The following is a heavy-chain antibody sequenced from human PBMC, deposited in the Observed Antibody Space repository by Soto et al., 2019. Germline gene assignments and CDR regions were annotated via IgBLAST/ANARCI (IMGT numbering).Heavy chain of an antibody. Sequence: ASVKVSCKASGYTFSTYYMHWVRQAPGQGLEWMGWISAYNGNTNYTQKLQDRVTMTTDTSTSTAYMELRSLRSDDTAVYYCASSYYRSGTPYYYGMDVWGQGTTVTVSS. V-gene: IGHV1-18*04. CDR1: GYTFSTYY. CDR3: ASSYYRSGTPYYYGMDV. J-gene: IGHJ6*02. CDR2: ISAYNGNT. D-gene: IGHD3-10*01.